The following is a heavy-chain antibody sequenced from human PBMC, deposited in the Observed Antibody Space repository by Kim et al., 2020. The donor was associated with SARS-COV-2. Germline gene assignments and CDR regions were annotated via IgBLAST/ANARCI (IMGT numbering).Heavy chain of an antibody. J-gene: IGHJ6*02. CDR1: GFTLSNSA. CDR2: IVVGSGDT. V-gene: IGHV1-58*02. CDR3: AALNRAAVSDTNYYYYGMDV. D-gene: IGHD6-19*01. Sequence: SVKVSCKASGFTLSNSAMHWVRQARGQRLEWIGWIVVGSGDTRYSQKFLERVSITRDMSTSTGYMEVSGLRSEDTAVYYCAALNRAAVSDTNYYYYGMDVWVQGTTVTVSS.